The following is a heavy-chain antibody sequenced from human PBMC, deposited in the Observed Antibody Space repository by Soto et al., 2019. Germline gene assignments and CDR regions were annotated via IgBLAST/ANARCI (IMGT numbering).Heavy chain of an antibody. J-gene: IGHJ6*02. V-gene: IGHV6-1*01. CDR3: ARDPYSSGWARVYYYYYGMDV. CDR2: TYYRSKWYN. D-gene: IGHD6-19*01. Sequence: SQTLSLTCAISGDSVSSNSAAWNWIRQSPSRGLEWLGRTYYRSKWYNDYAVSVKSRITINPDTSKNQFSLQLNSVTPEDTAVYYCARDPYSSGWARVYYYYYGMDVWGQGTTVTVSS. CDR1: GDSVSSNSAA.